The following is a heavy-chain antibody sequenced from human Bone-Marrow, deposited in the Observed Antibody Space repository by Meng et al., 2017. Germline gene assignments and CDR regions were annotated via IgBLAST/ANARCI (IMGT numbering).Heavy chain of an antibody. J-gene: IGHJ4*02. CDR2: ISWNSGSI. CDR1: GFTFDDYA. CDR3: GDVDTAMVPFDY. V-gene: IGHV3-9*01. Sequence: GGSLRLSCAASGFTFDDYAMHWVRQAPGKGLEWVSGISWNSGSIGYADSVKGRFTISRDNAKNSLYLQMNSLRAEDTAVYYCGDVDTAMVPFDYWGQGTLVTVSS. D-gene: IGHD5-18*01.